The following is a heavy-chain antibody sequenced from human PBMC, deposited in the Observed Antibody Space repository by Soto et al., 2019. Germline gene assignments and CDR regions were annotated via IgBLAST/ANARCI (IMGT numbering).Heavy chain of an antibody. J-gene: IGHJ4*02. D-gene: IGHD3-10*01. Sequence: QVQLVESGGGVVQPGRSLRLSCAASGFTFSSYGMHWVRQAPGKGLEWVAVISYDGSNKYYADSVKGRFTISRDNSKNTLYLQMNSLRAEDTAVYYGAKAVALWFGELIAPDYWGQGTLVTVSS. CDR2: ISYDGSNK. V-gene: IGHV3-30*18. CDR3: AKAVALWFGELIAPDY. CDR1: GFTFSSYG.